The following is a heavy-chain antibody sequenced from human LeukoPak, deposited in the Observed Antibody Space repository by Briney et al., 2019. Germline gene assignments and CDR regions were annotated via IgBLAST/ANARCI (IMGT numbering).Heavy chain of an antibody. J-gene: IGHJ4*02. D-gene: IGHD6-19*01. Sequence: GGSLRLSCAASGFTFSDYYMSWIRQAPGKGLEWVAIIWYDGSNKYYADSVKGRFTISRDNSKNTLFLQMNSLRAEDTAVYYCARDKGVNGWYGDYWGQGTLVTVSS. CDR1: GFTFSDYY. CDR3: ARDKGVNGWYGDY. CDR2: IWYDGSNK. V-gene: IGHV3-33*08.